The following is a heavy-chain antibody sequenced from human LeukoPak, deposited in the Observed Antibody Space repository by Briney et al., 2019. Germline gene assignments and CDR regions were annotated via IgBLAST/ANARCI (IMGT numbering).Heavy chain of an antibody. D-gene: IGHD2-21*02. CDR1: GFTFGDYA. Sequence: GGSLRLSCTASGFTFGDYAMSWFRQAPGKGLEWVGFIRSKAYGGTTEYAASVKGRFTISRDDSKSIAYLQMNSLKTEDTAVYYCTTGGCGGDCYSGPYYYYGMDVWGQGTTVTVSS. V-gene: IGHV3-49*03. CDR3: TTGGCGGDCYSGPYYYYGMDV. J-gene: IGHJ6*02. CDR2: IRSKAYGGTT.